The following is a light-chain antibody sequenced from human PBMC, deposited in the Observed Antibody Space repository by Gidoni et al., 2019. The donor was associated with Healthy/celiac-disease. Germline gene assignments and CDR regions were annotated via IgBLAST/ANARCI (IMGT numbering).Light chain of an antibody. Sequence: EIVLTQSPGTLSLSQGERATCSCRASQSVSSSYLAWYQQKPGQAPRHLIYGASSRATGIPDRFSCSGSGTDFTLTISRLEPEDFAVYYCQQYGSSPYTFGQGTKLEIK. V-gene: IGKV3-20*01. J-gene: IGKJ2*01. CDR3: QQYGSSPYT. CDR2: GAS. CDR1: QSVSSSY.